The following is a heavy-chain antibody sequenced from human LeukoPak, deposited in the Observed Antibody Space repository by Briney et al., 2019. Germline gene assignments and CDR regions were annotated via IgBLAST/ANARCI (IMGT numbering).Heavy chain of an antibody. V-gene: IGHV3-64*01. J-gene: IGHJ5*02. D-gene: IGHD2-15*01. CDR2: ISSNGGST. Sequence: QTGGSLRLSCAASGFTFSSYAMHWVRQAPGKGLEYVSAISSNGGSTYYANSVKGRFTISRDNSKNTLYLQMGSLRAEDMAVYYCARDRHCSGGSCYSNWFDPWGQGTLVTVSS. CDR3: ARDRHCSGGSCYSNWFDP. CDR1: GFTFSSYA.